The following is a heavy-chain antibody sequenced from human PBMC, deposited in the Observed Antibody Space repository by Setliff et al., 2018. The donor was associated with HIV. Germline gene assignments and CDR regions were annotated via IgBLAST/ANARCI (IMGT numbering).Heavy chain of an antibody. J-gene: IGHJ4*02. Sequence: PSETLSLTCTVSGGSINSGNNYWSWIRQHPGKGLEWIGFIYESAYPEYNPSLRGRVTISSDTSTNQISLRLTSATAADTALYYCARDRDSFGLYDYWGQGSLVTVSS. D-gene: IGHD3-3*01. V-gene: IGHV4-61*01. CDR3: ARDRDSFGLYDY. CDR1: GGSINSGNNY. CDR2: IYESAYP.